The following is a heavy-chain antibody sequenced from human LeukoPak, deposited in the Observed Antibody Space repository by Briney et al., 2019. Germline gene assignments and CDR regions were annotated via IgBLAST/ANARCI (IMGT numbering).Heavy chain of an antibody. V-gene: IGHV3-23*01. CDR2: IFGSGGSP. CDR1: GFTFGSYA. J-gene: IGHJ4*02. D-gene: IGHD6-19*01. CDR3: AKTTTGYSSGRYPGWPADY. Sequence: GGSLRLPCAASGFTFGSYAMYWVRQAPGKGLEWVSGIFGSGGSPHYADSVKGRFTISRDNSKNTVYLQMNSLRVEDTAVYYCAKTTTGYSSGRYPGWPADYWGQGTLVTVSS.